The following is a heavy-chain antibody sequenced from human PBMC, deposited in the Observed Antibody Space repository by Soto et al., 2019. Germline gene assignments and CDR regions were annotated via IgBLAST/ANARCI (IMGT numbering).Heavy chain of an antibody. D-gene: IGHD2-2*01. CDR2: ISAYNGNT. J-gene: IGHJ6*03. CDR3: ARDMSYIVVVPAVPSGMDV. V-gene: IGHV1-18*01. CDR1: GYTFTSYG. Sequence: ASVKVSCKASGYTFTSYGISWVRQAPGQGLEWMGWISAYNGNTNYAQKLQGRVTMTTDTSTSTAYMELRSLRSDDTAVYYCARDMSYIVVVPAVPSGMDVWGKGTTVTVSS.